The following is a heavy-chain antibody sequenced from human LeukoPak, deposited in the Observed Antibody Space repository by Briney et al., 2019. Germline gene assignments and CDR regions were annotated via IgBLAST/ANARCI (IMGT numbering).Heavy chain of an antibody. D-gene: IGHD6-19*01. CDR1: GGSISSGSYY. V-gene: IGHV4-61*02. Sequence: PSETLSLTCTVPGGSISSGSYYWSWIRQPAGKGLEWIGRIYTSGSTNYNPSLKSRVTISVDTSKNQFSLKLSSVTAADTAVYYCARASGWYFFDPWGQGTLVTVSS. J-gene: IGHJ5*02. CDR3: ARASGWYFFDP. CDR2: IYTSGST.